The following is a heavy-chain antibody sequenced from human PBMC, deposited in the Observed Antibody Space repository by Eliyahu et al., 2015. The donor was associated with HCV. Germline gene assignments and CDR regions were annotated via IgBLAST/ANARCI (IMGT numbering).Heavy chain of an antibody. CDR3: ATPRGNDFWSGYSLDY. J-gene: IGHJ4*02. V-gene: IGHV1-69*04. D-gene: IGHD3-3*01. CDR2: IIPIVGIV. CDR1: GGTFXNYV. Sequence: QVQLVQSGAEVKKPGSSVKVSCKASGGTFXNYVISWVRQAPGQGLEWMGRIIPIVGIVNYAQRFQGRVTITADKYTSTAYMELSSLRSEDTAVYYCATPRGNDFWSGYSLDYWGQGTLVIVSS.